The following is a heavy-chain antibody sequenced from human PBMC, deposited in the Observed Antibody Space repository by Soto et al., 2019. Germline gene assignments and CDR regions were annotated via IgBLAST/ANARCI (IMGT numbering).Heavy chain of an antibody. Sequence: PSETLSLTCTVSVGSVSSGSYYWSWIRQPPGKGLEWIGYIYYSGSTNYNPSLKSRVTISVDTSKNQFSLKLSSVTAADTAVYYCASGGTMGAFDIWGQGTMVTVSS. CDR2: IYYSGST. CDR1: VGSVSSGSYY. D-gene: IGHD1-7*01. CDR3: ASGGTMGAFDI. V-gene: IGHV4-61*01. J-gene: IGHJ3*02.